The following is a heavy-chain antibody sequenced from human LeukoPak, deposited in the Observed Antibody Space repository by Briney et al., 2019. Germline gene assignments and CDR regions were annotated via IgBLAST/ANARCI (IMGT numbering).Heavy chain of an antibody. J-gene: IGHJ6*02. D-gene: IGHD2-2*01. CDR3: ARDDLGGGVVVPATPTPYGMDV. CDR1: GYTFTSYY. V-gene: IGHV1-46*01. Sequence: ASVKVSCKASGYTFTSYYMHWVRPAPGQGLEWMGIINPSGGSTSYAQKFQGRVTMTRDTSTSTVYMELSSLRSEDTAVYYCARDDLGGGVVVPATPTPYGMDVWGQGTTVTVSS. CDR2: INPSGGST.